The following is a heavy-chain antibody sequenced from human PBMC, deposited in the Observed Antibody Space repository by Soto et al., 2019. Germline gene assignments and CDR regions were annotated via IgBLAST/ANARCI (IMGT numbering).Heavy chain of an antibody. J-gene: IGHJ6*03. V-gene: IGHV4-59*08. Sequence: QVQLQESGPGLVKPSETLSLTCTVSGGSISSYYWSWIRQPPGKGLEWIGYIYYSGSTNYNPSLKSRVTISVDTSKNQFSLKLSSVTAADTAVYYCARQTYYYYMDVWGKGTTVTVSS. CDR1: GGSISSYY. CDR3: ARQTYYYYMDV. CDR2: IYYSGST.